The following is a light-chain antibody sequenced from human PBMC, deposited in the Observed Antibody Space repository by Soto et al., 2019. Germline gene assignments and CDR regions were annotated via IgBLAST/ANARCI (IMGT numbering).Light chain of an antibody. CDR2: RNN. CDR3: SAYTNANTLT. CDR1: SSNIGSNY. V-gene: IGLV1-47*01. J-gene: IGLJ2*01. Sequence: QAVVTQPPSASGTPGQRVTISCSGSSSNIGSNYVYWYQQLPGTAPKLLIYRNNQRPSGVPDRFSGSKSGTSASLAISGLRSEDEADYYCSAYTNANTLTFGGGTKLTVL.